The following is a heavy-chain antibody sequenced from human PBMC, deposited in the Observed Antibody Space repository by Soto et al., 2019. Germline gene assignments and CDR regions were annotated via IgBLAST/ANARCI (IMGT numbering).Heavy chain of an antibody. CDR2: LNAGNSNR. V-gene: IGHV1-3*01. Sequence: VQLVQSGAEVKKPGASVKVSCKASGYTFTNNAIHWVRQAPGQRLEWLGWLNAGNSNREYSQKFQGRIIMTKDTSASTADMELSSLISEDTAAYYCARGYYFVWGSYRSDAFDIWGQGTMVTVSS. D-gene: IGHD3-16*02. CDR1: GYTFTNNA. CDR3: ARGYYFVWGSYRSDAFDI. J-gene: IGHJ3*02.